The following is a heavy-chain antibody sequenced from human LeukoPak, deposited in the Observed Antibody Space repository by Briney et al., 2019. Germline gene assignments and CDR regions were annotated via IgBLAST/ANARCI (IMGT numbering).Heavy chain of an antibody. V-gene: IGHV3-23*01. CDR1: GFTFSSYA. D-gene: IGHD3-3*01. CDR3: AKGLRFLEWLSNFDY. J-gene: IGHJ4*02. CDR2: ISGSGGST. Sequence: GGSLRLSCAASGFTFSSYAMSWVRQAPGKGLEWVSAISGSGGSTYYADSVKGRFTISRDNSKNTLYLQMNSLRAEDTAVYYCAKGLRFLEWLSNFDYWGQGTLVTVSS.